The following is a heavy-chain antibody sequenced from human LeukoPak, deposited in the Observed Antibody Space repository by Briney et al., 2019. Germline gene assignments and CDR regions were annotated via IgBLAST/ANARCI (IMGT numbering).Heavy chain of an antibody. V-gene: IGHV3-7*01. D-gene: IGHD6-13*01. CDR2: IKRDGSYK. Sequence: GGSLRLSCVASGFTFGNYWMSWVRQAPGKGLEFVANIKRDGSYKNYVDSVKGRFTISRDNAENSVHLQMHSLRAEDTAIYYCARDPGSSSFDHWGQGALVIVS. CDR1: GFTFGNYW. J-gene: IGHJ4*01. CDR3: ARDPGSSSFDH.